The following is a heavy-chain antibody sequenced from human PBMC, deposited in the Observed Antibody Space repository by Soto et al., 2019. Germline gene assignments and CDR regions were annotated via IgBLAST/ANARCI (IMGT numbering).Heavy chain of an antibody. CDR3: ARDRSSSWYNGTFYFDY. Sequence: QVQLVQSGAEVRKPGSSVKVSCKASGGTFTTYDISWVRQATGQGLEWMGGIIPLFDATKYAQKFQGRVTITADKSTGTAYMELSSLRSEDTAMYYCARDRSSSWYNGTFYFDYWGQGTLVTVSS. D-gene: IGHD6-19*01. V-gene: IGHV1-69*06. CDR1: GGTFTTYD. CDR2: IIPLFDAT. J-gene: IGHJ4*02.